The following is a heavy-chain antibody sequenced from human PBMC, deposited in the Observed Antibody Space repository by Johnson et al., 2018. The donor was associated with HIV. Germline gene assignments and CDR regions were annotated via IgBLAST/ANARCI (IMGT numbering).Heavy chain of an antibody. V-gene: IGHV3-9*01. CDR1: GFTFDDFA. J-gene: IGHJ3*02. D-gene: IGHD5/OR15-5a*01. Sequence: VLLLESGGGVIRPGGSLRLSCAASGFTFDDFAMPWVRQAPGKGLEWVSGISWYSGRIAYADSVKGRFTISRDSPKNTLYLQMNSLRADDTALYYCAKEISVNAFDIWGQGTMVTGSS. CDR3: AKEISVNAFDI. CDR2: ISWYSGRI.